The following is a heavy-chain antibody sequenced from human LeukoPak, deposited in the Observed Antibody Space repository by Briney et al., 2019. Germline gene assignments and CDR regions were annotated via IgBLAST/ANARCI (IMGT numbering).Heavy chain of an antibody. V-gene: IGHV3-7*04. D-gene: IGHD5-24*01. CDR2: IKQDGSEK. Sequence: GGSLRLTCAASGFTFSSYWMSCVRQAPGKGLHWVANIKQDGSEKYYVDAGKGRFTISRDNAKNSLYLQMNSLRAEDTAVYYCAREMGFDPWGQGTLVTVSS. J-gene: IGHJ5*02. CDR3: AREMGFDP. CDR1: GFTFSSYW.